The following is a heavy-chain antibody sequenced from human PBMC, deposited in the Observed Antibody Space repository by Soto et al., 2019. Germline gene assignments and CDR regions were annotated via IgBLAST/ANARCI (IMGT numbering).Heavy chain of an antibody. CDR3: ARHSYYYGSGSYYKYRPDRFFDY. V-gene: IGHV4-34*01. Sequence: PSETLSLTCAVYGGSFSGYYWSWIRQPPGKGLEWIGEINHSGSTNYNPSLKSRVTISVDTSKNQFSLKLSSVTTADTAVYYCARHSYYYGSGSYYKYRPDRFFDYWGQGTLVTVSS. CDR2: INHSGST. J-gene: IGHJ4*02. CDR1: GGSFSGYY. D-gene: IGHD3-10*01.